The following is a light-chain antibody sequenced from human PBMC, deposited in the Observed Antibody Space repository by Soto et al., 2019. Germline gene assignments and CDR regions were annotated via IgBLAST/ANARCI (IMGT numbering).Light chain of an antibody. CDR2: DAS. CDR1: QSISSF. V-gene: IGKV1-39*01. CDR3: QQSYGTPRT. Sequence: DIQLTQSPSSLSAFVGDRVTITCRASQSISSFLNWYQHKPGKAPNLLIYDASGLHSGVPSRFSGSGSGTDFTLTISSLQPEDFATYYCQQSYGTPRTFGQGTRLEIK. J-gene: IGKJ5*01.